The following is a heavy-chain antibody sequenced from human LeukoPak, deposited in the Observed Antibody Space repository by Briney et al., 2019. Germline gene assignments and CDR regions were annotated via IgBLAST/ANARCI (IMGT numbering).Heavy chain of an antibody. CDR2: IYTSGST. J-gene: IGHJ5*02. Sequence: SETLSLTCTVSGDSISSYYWSWIRQPAGKGLEWIGRIYTSGSTNYNPSLKSRVTMSVDTSKNQFSLKLSSVTAADTAVYYCARARRNYDSSGYYSWFDPWGQGTLVTVSS. V-gene: IGHV4-4*07. CDR1: GDSISSYY. D-gene: IGHD3-22*01. CDR3: ARARRNYDSSGYYSWFDP.